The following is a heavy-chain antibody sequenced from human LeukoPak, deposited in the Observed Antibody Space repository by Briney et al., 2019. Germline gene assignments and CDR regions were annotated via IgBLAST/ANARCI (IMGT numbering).Heavy chain of an antibody. V-gene: IGHV4-39*07. J-gene: IGHJ4*02. Sequence: SETLSLTCTVSGGSVSSSSYYWGWVRQPPGKGLEWIGSIYYTGSTYYHPSLKSRVTISVDTSKNQFSLKLSSVTAADTAVYYCARTPPLGLRWYNSLTLYYFDYWGQGTLVTVSS. CDR2: IYYTGST. D-gene: IGHD4-23*01. CDR1: GGSVSSSSYY. CDR3: ARTPPLGLRWYNSLTLYYFDY.